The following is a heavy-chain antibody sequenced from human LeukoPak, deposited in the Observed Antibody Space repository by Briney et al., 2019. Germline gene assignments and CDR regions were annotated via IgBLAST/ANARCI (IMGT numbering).Heavy chain of an antibody. D-gene: IGHD3-10*01. CDR1: GFTFSDYF. CDR2: ISSSGSTL. J-gene: IGHJ4*02. CDR3: AKHPTLYYYALDY. Sequence: PGGSLRLSCAASGFTFSDYFMSWIRQAPEKGLEWVSYISSSGSTLYYAASVKGRFTISRDNSKNTLYLQMNSLRAEDTAVYYCAKHPTLYYYALDYWGQGTLVTVSS. V-gene: IGHV3-11*01.